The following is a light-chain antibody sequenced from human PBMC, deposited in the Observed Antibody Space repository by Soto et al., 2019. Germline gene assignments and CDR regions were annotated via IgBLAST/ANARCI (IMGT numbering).Light chain of an antibody. V-gene: IGLV2-14*01. CDR1: SSDVGGYNY. CDR2: EVS. Sequence: QSALTQPASVSGSPGQSITISCTGTSSDVGGYNYVSWYQQQPGKAPKLMIYEVSNRPSGVSNRFSGSKSGHTASLTISGLQAEDEADYYCSSYTSSSTYVFGTGTKLTVL. J-gene: IGLJ1*01. CDR3: SSYTSSSTYV.